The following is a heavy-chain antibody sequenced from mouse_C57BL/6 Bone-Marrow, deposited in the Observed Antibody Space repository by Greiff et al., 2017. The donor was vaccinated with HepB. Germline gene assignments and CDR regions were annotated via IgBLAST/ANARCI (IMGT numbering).Heavy chain of an antibody. CDR3: ARSGGYYDY. D-gene: IGHD2-3*01. J-gene: IGHJ2*01. V-gene: IGHV1-19*01. CDR2: INPYNGGT. Sequence: VHVKQSGPVLVKPGASVKMSCKASGYTFTDYYMNWVKQSHGKSLEWIGVINPYNGGTSYNQKFKGKATLTVDKSSSTAYMELNSLTSEDSAVYYCARSGGYYDYWGQGTTLTVSS. CDR1: GYTFTDYY.